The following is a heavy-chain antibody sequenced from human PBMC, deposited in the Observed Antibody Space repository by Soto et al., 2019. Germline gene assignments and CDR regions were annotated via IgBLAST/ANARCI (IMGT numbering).Heavy chain of an antibody. CDR3: VRGKSYSVYDF. Sequence: PSETLSLTCSVSGGSMSGHAWVWIRQAAGKGLEWIGHIYPSGSASYNPTLRSRVTMSLDTSHNHFFLNLTSATTADTAVYYCVRGKSYSVYDFWGPGTLVTV. J-gene: IGHJ4*02. CDR1: GGSMSGHA. D-gene: IGHD5-12*01. CDR2: IYPSGSA. V-gene: IGHV4-4*07.